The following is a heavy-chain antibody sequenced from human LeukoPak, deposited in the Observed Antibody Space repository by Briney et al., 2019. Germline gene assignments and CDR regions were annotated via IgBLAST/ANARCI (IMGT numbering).Heavy chain of an antibody. CDR1: GGTFSSYA. D-gene: IGHD6-19*01. CDR2: IIPIFGTA. V-gene: IGHV1-69*13. CDR3: VRLWTGYSSGWYAASRLRFDP. J-gene: IGHJ5*02. Sequence: GASVKVSCKASGGTFSSYAISWVRQAPGQGLEWMGGIIPIFGTANYAQKFQGRVTITADESTSTAYMELSSLRSEDTAVYYCVRLWTGYSSGWYAASRLRFDPWGQGTLVTVSS.